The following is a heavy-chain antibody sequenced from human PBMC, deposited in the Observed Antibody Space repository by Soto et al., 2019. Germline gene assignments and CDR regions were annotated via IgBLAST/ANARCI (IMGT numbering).Heavy chain of an antibody. V-gene: IGHV3-7*01. D-gene: IGHD3-22*01. Sequence: PGGSLRLSCAASGFTFSSYGMHWVRQAPGKGLEWVANIKQDGSEKYYVDSVKGRFTISRDNAKNSLYLQMNSLRAEDTAVCYCARDQDDYYDSSGYYRHFDYWGQGTLVTVSS. CDR2: IKQDGSEK. J-gene: IGHJ4*02. CDR1: GFTFSSYG. CDR3: ARDQDDYYDSSGYYRHFDY.